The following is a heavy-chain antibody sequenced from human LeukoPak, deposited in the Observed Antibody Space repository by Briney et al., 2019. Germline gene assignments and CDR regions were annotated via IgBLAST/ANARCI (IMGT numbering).Heavy chain of an antibody. J-gene: IGHJ4*02. V-gene: IGHV4-39*07. CDR1: GGSISSIRYY. D-gene: IGHD1-26*01. CDR2: IYYSGST. CDR3: AREEMPGKFDY. Sequence: SETLSLTCTVSGGSISSIRYYWGWIRQPPGKGLEWIGHIYYSGSTFYNPSLKSRVTISVDTSKNQFSLKLRSVTAADTAVYYCAREEMPGKFDYWGQGTLVTVSS.